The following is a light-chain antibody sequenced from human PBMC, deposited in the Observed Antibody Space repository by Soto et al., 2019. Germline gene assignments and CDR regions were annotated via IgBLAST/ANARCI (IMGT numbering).Light chain of an antibody. CDR3: QQYTSYPWT. J-gene: IGKJ1*01. CDR2: EAS. Sequence: DIRMTQSPSTLYASVGHTATITCRASQSIRYWLAWFQQKAGKAPKILIYEASRLESGVPSRISGNRSRTECTLTISSLQPDDFATDYGQQYTSYPWTFGQGTKV. CDR1: QSIRYW. V-gene: IGKV1-5*03.